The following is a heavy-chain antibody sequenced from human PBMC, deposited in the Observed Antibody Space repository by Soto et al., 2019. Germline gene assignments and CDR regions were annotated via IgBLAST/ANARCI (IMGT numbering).Heavy chain of an antibody. CDR2: IIPIFGTA. Sequence: SVKVSCKASVGTFSSYAISWVRQAPGQGLEWMGGIIPIFGTANYAQKFQGRVTIAADESTSTAYMELSSLRSEDTAVYYCARVIVVVPAARNGMDVWGQGTTVTVSS. CDR3: ARVIVVVPAARNGMDV. CDR1: VGTFSSYA. D-gene: IGHD2-2*01. J-gene: IGHJ6*02. V-gene: IGHV1-69*13.